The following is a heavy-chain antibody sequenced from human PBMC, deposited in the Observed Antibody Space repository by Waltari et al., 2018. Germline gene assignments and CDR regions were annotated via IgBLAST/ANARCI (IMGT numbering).Heavy chain of an antibody. Sequence: EVQLVESGGGLVQPGGSVRLSCAGAGFIFTTYWMTWVGQAPGKGLEWVANINQDGSEKNFVDSVKGRFTISRDNAKNSLYLQMNSLRAEDTAVYYCARDSGVPGYWGQGTLVTVSS. J-gene: IGHJ4*02. CDR1: GFIFTTYW. CDR2: INQDGSEK. V-gene: IGHV3-7*03. D-gene: IGHD3-10*01. CDR3: ARDSGVPGY.